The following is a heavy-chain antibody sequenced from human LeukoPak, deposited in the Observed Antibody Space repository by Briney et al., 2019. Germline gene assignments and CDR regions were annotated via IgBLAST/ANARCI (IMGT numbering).Heavy chain of an antibody. V-gene: IGHV4-59*08. CDR3: ARHADHTYSSGWYSAFDI. D-gene: IGHD6-19*01. Sequence: SETLSLTCTVSGGSISSYYWSWIRQPAGKGLEWVGYIYYSGSTNYSPSLKSRVTISVDTSKNQFSLKLSSVTAADTAVYYCARHADHTYSSGWYSAFDIWGQGTMVTVSS. J-gene: IGHJ3*02. CDR1: GGSISSYY. CDR2: IYYSGST.